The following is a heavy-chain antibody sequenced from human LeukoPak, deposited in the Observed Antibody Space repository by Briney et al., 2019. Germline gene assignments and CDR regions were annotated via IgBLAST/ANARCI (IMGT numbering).Heavy chain of an antibody. D-gene: IGHD4-23*01. CDR3: ARGWLSETTVVTPYNY. CDR2: IIPLFGTA. Sequence: SVKVSCKASGGTFINYAINWVRQAPEQGLEWMGGIIPLFGTAHYPQKFQGRVTITADESTTTAYMELSSLRSEDTAVYYCARGWLSETTVVTPYNYWGQGTLVTVSS. J-gene: IGHJ4*02. V-gene: IGHV1-69*13. CDR1: GGTFINYA.